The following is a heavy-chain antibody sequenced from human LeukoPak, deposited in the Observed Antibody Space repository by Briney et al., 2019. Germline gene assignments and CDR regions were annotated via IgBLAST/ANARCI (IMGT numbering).Heavy chain of an antibody. CDR3: ATLWFGELFPIMDV. CDR1: GYTLTELS. J-gene: IGHJ6*04. D-gene: IGHD3-10*01. CDR2: FDPEDGET. V-gene: IGHV1-24*01. Sequence: ASVKVSCKASGYTLTELSMHWVRQAPGKGLEWMGGFDPEDGETIYAQKFQGRVTMTEDTSTDTAYMELSSLRSEDTAVYYCATLWFGELFPIMDVWGKGTTVTVSS.